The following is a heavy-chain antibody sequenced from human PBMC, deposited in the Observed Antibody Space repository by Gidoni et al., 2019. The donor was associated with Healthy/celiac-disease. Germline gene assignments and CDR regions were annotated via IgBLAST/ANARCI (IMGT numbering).Heavy chain of an antibody. V-gene: IGHV3-33*01. CDR3: ARDLKSGPQIITMVRGVIPWFDP. D-gene: IGHD3-10*01. CDR2: IWYDGSNK. CDR1: GFTFSSYG. J-gene: IGHJ5*02. Sequence: QVQLVESGGGVVQPGRSLRLSCAASGFTFSSYGMHWVRKAPGKGLEWVAVIWYDGSNKYYADSVKGRFTISRDNSKNTLYLQMNSLRAEDTAVYYCARDLKSGPQIITMVRGVIPWFDPWGQGTLVTVSS.